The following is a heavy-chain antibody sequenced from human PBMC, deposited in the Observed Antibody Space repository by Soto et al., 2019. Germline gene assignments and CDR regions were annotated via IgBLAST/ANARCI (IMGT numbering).Heavy chain of an antibody. CDR1: GGSVSSGSYY. CDR3: ARERSGDRGYCYGYGLYYFDY. CDR2: IYYSGST. Sequence: SDTLSLTCTVSGGSVSSGSYYWSWIRQPPGKGLEWIGYIYYSGSTNYNPSLKSRVTISVDTSKNQFSLKLSSVAAADTAVYYCARERSGDRGYCYGYGLYYFDYAGLAT. D-gene: IGHD5-18*01. J-gene: IGHJ4*02. V-gene: IGHV4-61*01.